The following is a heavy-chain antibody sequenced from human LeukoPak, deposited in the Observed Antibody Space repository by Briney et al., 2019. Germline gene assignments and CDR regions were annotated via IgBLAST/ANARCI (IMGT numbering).Heavy chain of an antibody. CDR3: ARGSLADYGDLHILADFDY. V-gene: IGHV1-2*02. CDR1: GYTFTGYY. D-gene: IGHD4-17*01. J-gene: IGHJ4*02. CDR2: INPNSGGT. Sequence: GASVKVSCKASGYTFTGYYMHWVRQAPGQGLEWMGWINPNSGGTNYAQKFQGRVTMTRDTSISTAYMELSRLRSDDTAVYYCARGSLADYGDLHILADFDYWGQGTLVTVSS.